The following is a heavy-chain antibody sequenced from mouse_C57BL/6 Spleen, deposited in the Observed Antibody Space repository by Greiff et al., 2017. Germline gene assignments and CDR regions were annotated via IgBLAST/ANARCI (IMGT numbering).Heavy chain of an antibody. V-gene: IGHV1-50*01. CDR2: IDPSDSYT. Sequence: VQLQQPGAELVKPGASVKLSCKASGYTFTSYWMQWVKQRPGQGLEWIGEIDPSDSYTNYYQKFKGKATLTVDTSSSTAYMQLSSLTSEDSAVYYCAIYGYDAWFAYWGQGTLVTVSA. D-gene: IGHD2-2*01. J-gene: IGHJ3*01. CDR3: AIYGYDAWFAY. CDR1: GYTFTSYW.